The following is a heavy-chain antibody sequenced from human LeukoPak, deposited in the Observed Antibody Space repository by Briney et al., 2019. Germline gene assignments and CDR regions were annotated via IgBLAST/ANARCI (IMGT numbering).Heavy chain of an antibody. CDR1: GGSISSYY. CDR2: IYYSGST. D-gene: IGHD3-10*01. V-gene: IGHV4-59*01. Sequence: PSETLSLTCTVSGGSISSYYCSWIRQPPRKRLQLTGYIYYSGSTNYNPSLKSRVTISVDTSKNQFSLKLSSVTAADTAVYYCARGFGSGSYQCVDVWGQGTTVTVSS. CDR3: ARGFGSGSYQCVDV. J-gene: IGHJ6*02.